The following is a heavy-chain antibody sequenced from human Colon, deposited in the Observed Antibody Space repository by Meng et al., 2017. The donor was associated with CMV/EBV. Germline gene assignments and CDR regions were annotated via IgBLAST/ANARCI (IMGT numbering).Heavy chain of an antibody. CDR1: DGAINSSVYY. Sequence: SETLSLTCIVSDGAINSSVYYWGWIRQPPGKGLELIGNIYYTGSTYYNPSLRSRLAISVDTLKNQFSLKLTSVTAADTAFYYCARVYGGRYSTQKFDPWGQGTLVTVSS. CDR2: IYYTGST. V-gene: IGHV4-39*07. J-gene: IGHJ5*02. CDR3: ARVYGGRYSTQKFDP. D-gene: IGHD1-26*01.